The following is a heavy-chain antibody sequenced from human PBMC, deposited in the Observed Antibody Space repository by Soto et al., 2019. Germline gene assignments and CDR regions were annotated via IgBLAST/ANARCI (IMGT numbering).Heavy chain of an antibody. CDR1: GNSINNYA. CDR2: ISNVGAST. V-gene: IGHV3-23*01. Sequence: ELQLLESGGDLVQPGGSLRLSCAASGNSINNYAMAWVRQAPGKGLEWVSGISNVGASTYYTDSVLGRFTISRDNSKNTVYLEMASLGVEDTALYYCARGLRLGSTSDAFDIXXXGTMVTVSS. CDR3: ARGLRLGSTSDAFDI. D-gene: IGHD1-26*01. J-gene: IGHJ3*02.